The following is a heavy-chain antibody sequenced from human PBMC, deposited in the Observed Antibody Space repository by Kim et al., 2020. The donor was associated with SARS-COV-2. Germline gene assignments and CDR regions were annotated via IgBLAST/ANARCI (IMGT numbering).Heavy chain of an antibody. CDR3: ARRRGYGDYFSYFDY. V-gene: IGHV4-59*08. CDR1: GGSISSYY. CDR2: IYYSGST. D-gene: IGHD4-17*01. Sequence: SETLSLTCTVSGGSISSYYWSWIRQPPGKGLEWIGYIYYSGSTNYNPSLKSRVTISVDTSKNQFSLKLSSVTAADTAVYYCARRRGYGDYFSYFDYWGQGTLVTVSS. J-gene: IGHJ4*02.